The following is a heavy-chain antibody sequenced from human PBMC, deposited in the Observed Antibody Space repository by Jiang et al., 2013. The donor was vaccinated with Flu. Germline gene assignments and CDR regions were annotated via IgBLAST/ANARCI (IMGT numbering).Heavy chain of an antibody. D-gene: IGHD3-16*01. CDR3: ARDGGLRYFDY. CDR2: IYYSGST. CDR1: GGSISSYY. Sequence: GLVKPSETLSLTCTVSGGSISSYYWSWIRQPPGKGLEWIGYIYYSGSTNYNPSLKSRVTISVDTSKNQFSLKLSSVTAADTAVYYCARDGGLRYFDYWGQGTLVTVSS. V-gene: IGHV4-59*01. J-gene: IGHJ4*02.